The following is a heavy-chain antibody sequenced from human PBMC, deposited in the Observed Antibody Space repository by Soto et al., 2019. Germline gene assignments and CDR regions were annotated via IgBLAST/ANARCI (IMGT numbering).Heavy chain of an antibody. V-gene: IGHV3-23*01. CDR1: GFTFSSYG. J-gene: IGHJ4*02. D-gene: IGHD1-7*01. CDR3: AKDRRAGGNYGFYSDF. CDR2: SSATGADT. Sequence: EVQLLESGGGLVQPGGSLRLSCAASGFTFSSYGMTWVRQAPGKGLEWVSFSSATGADTYYADSISRDNSKNTLYLQMTSLRADDTAVYYCAKDRRAGGNYGFYSDFWGQGALVIVSS.